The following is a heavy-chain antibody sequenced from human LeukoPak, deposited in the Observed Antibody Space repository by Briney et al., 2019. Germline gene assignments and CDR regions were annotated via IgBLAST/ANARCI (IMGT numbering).Heavy chain of an antibody. J-gene: IGHJ4*02. D-gene: IGHD1-26*01. CDR3: TRVGPSTVVDY. CDR1: GFTFSDSA. Sequence: GGSLKLSCAASGFTFSDSAIHWVRQASGQGLEWVGRIRSKPQSYATAYDESLKGRFTISRDDSKNTAYLQMSSLKIEDTAVYYCTRVGPSTVVDYWGQGTQVTVSS. V-gene: IGHV3-73*01. CDR2: IRSKPQSYAT.